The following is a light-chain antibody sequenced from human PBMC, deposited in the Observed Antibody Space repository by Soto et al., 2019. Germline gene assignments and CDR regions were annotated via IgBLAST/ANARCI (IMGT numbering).Light chain of an antibody. CDR3: SSYTSSSTLV. CDR2: EVS. Sequence: QSALTQPASVSGSPGQSITISCTGTSSDVGGYNYVSWYQQHPGKAPKVVIYEVSNRPSWISNRFSGSKSGNTASLTISGLQAEDEADYYCSSYTSSSTLVLGGGTKLTVL. V-gene: IGLV2-14*01. J-gene: IGLJ2*01. CDR1: SSDVGGYNY.